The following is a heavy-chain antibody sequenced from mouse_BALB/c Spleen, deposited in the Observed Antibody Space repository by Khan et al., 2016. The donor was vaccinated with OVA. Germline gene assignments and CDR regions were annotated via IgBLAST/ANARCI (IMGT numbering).Heavy chain of an antibody. CDR2: IDPSDSET. Sequence: QVQLQQSGAELVRPGASVKLSCKASGYTFTSYWMNWVKQRPGQGLEWIGMIDPSDSETHYNQMFKDKATLTVDKSSSTAYMQLSSMTSEDSAVYYGARGDGNSRYWYFEVWGAGTTVTVSS. CDR1: GYTFTSYW. CDR3: ARGDGNSRYWYFEV. D-gene: IGHD2-1*01. J-gene: IGHJ1*01. V-gene: IGHV1-61*01.